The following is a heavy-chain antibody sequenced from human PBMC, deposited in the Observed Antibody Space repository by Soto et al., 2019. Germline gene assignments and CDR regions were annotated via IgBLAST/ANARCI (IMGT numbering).Heavy chain of an antibody. CDR2: ISSSSSYI. CDR3: AREDGSWYYYGMDV. D-gene: IGHD6-13*01. CDR1: GFTFSSYS. Sequence: GESLKISCAASGFTFSSYSMNWVRQAPGKGLEWVSSISSSSSYIYYADSVKGRFTISRDNAKNSLYLQMNSLRAEDTAVYYCAREDGSWYYYGMDVWGQGTTVTVSS. V-gene: IGHV3-21*01. J-gene: IGHJ6*02.